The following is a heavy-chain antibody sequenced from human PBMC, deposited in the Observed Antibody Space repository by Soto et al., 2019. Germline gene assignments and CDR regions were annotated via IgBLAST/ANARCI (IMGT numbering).Heavy chain of an antibody. CDR2: ISSSSYI. V-gene: IGHV3-21*01. CDR1: GFTVSSIY. CDR3: ARDYGGAYFDY. J-gene: IGHJ4*02. Sequence: GGSLRLSCAASGFTVSSIYMTWVRQAPGKGLEWVSSISSSSYIYYADSVKGRFTISRDNAKNSLYLQMNSLRAEDTAVYYCARDYGGAYFDYWGQGALVTVSS. D-gene: IGHD5-12*01.